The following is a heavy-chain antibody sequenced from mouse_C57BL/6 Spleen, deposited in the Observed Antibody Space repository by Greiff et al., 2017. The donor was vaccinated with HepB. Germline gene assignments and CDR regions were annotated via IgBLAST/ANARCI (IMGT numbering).Heavy chain of an antibody. CDR3: TAYGSYYFDY. D-gene: IGHD1-1*01. Sequence: EVMLVESGGGLVQPGGSMKLSCVASGFTFSNYWMNWVRQSPEKWLEWVAQIRLKSDNYATHYAESVKGRFTISRDDSKSSVYLQMTNLRAEDTGIYYCTAYGSYYFDYWGQGTTLTVSS. V-gene: IGHV6-3*01. J-gene: IGHJ2*01. CDR1: GFTFSNYW. CDR2: IRLKSDNYAT.